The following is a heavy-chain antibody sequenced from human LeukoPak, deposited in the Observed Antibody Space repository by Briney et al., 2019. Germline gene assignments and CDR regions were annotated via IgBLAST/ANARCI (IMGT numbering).Heavy chain of an antibody. CDR1: GDSVSTKSAN. CDR3: AFLDYYDSSGYSQIGGY. V-gene: IGHV6-1*01. J-gene: IGHJ4*02. Sequence: SQTLSLTCAISGDSVSTKSANWHWIRQSPSRGLEWLGRTKYRSKWYNDYAESVRSRININPDTSKNQFSLQLNSATPEDTAVYYCAFLDYYDSSGYSQIGGYWGQGTLVTVSS. CDR2: TKYRSKWYN. D-gene: IGHD3-22*01.